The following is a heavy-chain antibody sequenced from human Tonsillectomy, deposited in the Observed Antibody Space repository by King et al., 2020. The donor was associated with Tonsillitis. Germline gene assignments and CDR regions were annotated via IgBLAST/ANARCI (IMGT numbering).Heavy chain of an antibody. J-gene: IGHJ2*01. CDR3: AREWHDYGWGSYRPKRYFDL. D-gene: IGHD3-16*02. Sequence: VQLVESGGGVVQPGRSLRLSCAASGFTFSSYAMHWVRQAPGKGLEWVAVISYDGSNKYYADSVKGRFTISSDNSKNTLYLQMNSLRAEDTAVYYCAREWHDYGWGSYRPKRYFDLWGRGTLVTVSS. CDR2: ISYDGSNK. V-gene: IGHV3-30*04. CDR1: GFTFSSYA.